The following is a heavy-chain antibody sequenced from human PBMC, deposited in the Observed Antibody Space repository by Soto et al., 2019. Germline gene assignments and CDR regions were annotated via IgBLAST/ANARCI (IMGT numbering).Heavy chain of an antibody. J-gene: IGHJ4*02. CDR3: ARGSGGSCWGGGSCYGSRLCDY. Sequence: PSETLSLTCIVSGDSVTSGSYYWTWLRQPPGKGLEWVSYISSSSSTIYYADSVKGRFTISRDNAKNSLYLQMNSLRDEDTAVYYCARGSGGSCWGGGSCYGSRLCDYWGQGTLVTSPQ. CDR2: ISSSSSTI. D-gene: IGHD2-15*01. CDR1: GDSVTSGSYY. V-gene: IGHV3-48*02.